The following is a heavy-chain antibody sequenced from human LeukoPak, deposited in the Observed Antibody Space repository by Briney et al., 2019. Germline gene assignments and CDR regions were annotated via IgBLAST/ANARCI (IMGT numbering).Heavy chain of an antibody. D-gene: IGHD3-3*01. CDR1: GFTFSSYA. CDR3: ARRYDGFDY. J-gene: IGHJ4*02. Sequence: GGSLRLSCAASGFTFSSYAVHWVRQAPGRGLEWVAVISYDGSNKYYADSVKGRFSISRDNSKNTLYLQMNSLRAEDTAVYYCARRYDGFDYWGQGTLVAVSS. V-gene: IGHV3-30-3*01. CDR2: ISYDGSNK.